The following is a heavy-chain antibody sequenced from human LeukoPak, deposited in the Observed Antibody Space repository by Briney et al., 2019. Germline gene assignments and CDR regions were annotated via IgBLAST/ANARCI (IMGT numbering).Heavy chain of an antibody. Sequence: GGSLRLSCAASGFTFSSYAMSWVRQAPAKGLEWVSSISSSGDSTYYADSVKGRFTISRDNSKSTLYLQMNGLRAEDTAVYYCAKDDYYYYMDVWGKATTVTVSS. CDR2: ISSSGDST. V-gene: IGHV3-23*01. J-gene: IGHJ6*03. CDR3: AKDDYYYYMDV. CDR1: GFTFSSYA.